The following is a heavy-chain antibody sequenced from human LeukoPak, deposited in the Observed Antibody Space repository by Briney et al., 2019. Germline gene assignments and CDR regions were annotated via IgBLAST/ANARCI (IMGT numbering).Heavy chain of an antibody. CDR2: IYPGDSDT. CDR1: GYSFTSYW. V-gene: IGHV5-51*01. D-gene: IGHD3-9*01. J-gene: IGHJ4*02. CDR3: AKRAHDILTGPIHFDY. Sequence: GESLKISCKGSGYSFTSYWIGWVRQMPGKGLEWMGIIYPGDSDTRYSPSFQGQVTISADKSISTAYLQWSSLKASDTAMYYCAKRAHDILTGPIHFDYWGQGTLVTVSS.